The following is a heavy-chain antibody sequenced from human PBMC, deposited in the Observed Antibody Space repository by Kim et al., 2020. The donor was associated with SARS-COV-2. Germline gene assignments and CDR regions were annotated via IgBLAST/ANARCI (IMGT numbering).Heavy chain of an antibody. CDR3: TTDFDTAMDPFDY. V-gene: IGHV3-15*01. Sequence: GGSLRLSCAASGFTFSNAWMSWVRQAPGKGLEWVGRIKSKTDGGTTDYAAPVKGRFTISRDDSKNTLYLQMNSLKTEDTAVYYCTTDFDTAMDPFDYWGQGTLVTVSS. D-gene: IGHD5-18*01. CDR2: IKSKTDGGTT. CDR1: GFTFSNAW. J-gene: IGHJ4*02.